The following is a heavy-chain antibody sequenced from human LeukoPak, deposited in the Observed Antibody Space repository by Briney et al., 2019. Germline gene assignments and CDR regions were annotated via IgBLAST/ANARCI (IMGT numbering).Heavy chain of an antibody. Sequence: SETLSLTCTVSGGSISSSSYYWGWIRQPPGKGLEWIGYIYHSGSTYYNPSLKSRVTISVDRSKNQFSLKLSSVTAADTAVYYCARALYYDFWSGYYINWFDPWGQGTLVTVSS. J-gene: IGHJ5*02. D-gene: IGHD3-3*01. CDR3: ARALYYDFWSGYYINWFDP. CDR1: GGSISSSSYY. V-gene: IGHV4-30-2*01. CDR2: IYHSGST.